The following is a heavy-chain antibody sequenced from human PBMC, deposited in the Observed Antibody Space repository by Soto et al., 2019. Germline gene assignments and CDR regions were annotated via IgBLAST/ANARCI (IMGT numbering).Heavy chain of an antibody. D-gene: IGHD6-19*01. J-gene: IGHJ4*01. V-gene: IGHV4-4*02. Sequence: PSETLSLTCAVSGGSISSSNWWSWVRQPPGKGLEWIGEIYHSGSTNYNPSLKSRVTISVDKSKNQFSLKLSSVTAEDTAVYYCAKERDSSGWPDFDYWGHGTLVTVSS. CDR1: GGSISSSNW. CDR3: AKERDSSGWPDFDY. CDR2: IYHSGST.